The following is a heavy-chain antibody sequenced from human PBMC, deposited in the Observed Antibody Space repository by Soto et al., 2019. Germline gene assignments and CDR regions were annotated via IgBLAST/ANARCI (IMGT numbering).Heavy chain of an antibody. J-gene: IGHJ4*02. D-gene: IGHD5-18*01. CDR3: VKDTTMITVSFHY. CDR2: ISSNGGTT. CDR1: GFTFSSYA. Sequence: GGSLRLSCSASGFTFSSYAMHWVRQAPGKGLEYVSAISSNGGTTYYADSVKGRFTISRDNSKNTLYLQMSSLRAEDTAVYYCVKDTTMITVSFHYWGQGALVTVSS. V-gene: IGHV3-64D*08.